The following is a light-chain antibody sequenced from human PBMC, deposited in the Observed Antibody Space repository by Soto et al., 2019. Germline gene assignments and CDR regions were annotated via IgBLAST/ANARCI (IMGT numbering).Light chain of an antibody. Sequence: DIQMTQSPSTLSASVGDRVTITCRASQSISSWLAWYQQKPGKAPKLLIDKASSLESGVPSRFSGSGSGTEFTLTISSLQPDEFATDYCQQYNRYPCTFGQGTKLEIK. J-gene: IGKJ2*02. CDR1: QSISSW. CDR2: KAS. V-gene: IGKV1-5*03. CDR3: QQYNRYPCT.